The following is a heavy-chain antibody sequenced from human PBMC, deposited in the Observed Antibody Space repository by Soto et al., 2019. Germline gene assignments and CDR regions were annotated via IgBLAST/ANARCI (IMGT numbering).Heavy chain of an antibody. CDR1: GFTFTDYY. CDR3: ARDLGLSSINYFDF. V-gene: IGHV3-11*05. J-gene: IGHJ4*02. CDR2: ISGSTDYL. D-gene: IGHD3-16*01. Sequence: QVQLVESGGDLVKPGGSLRLSCAASGFTFTDYYMSWLRQAPGQGLQWLSYISGSTDYLNYADSVKGRFTISRDNAKNLLYLQMTSLRAYDTAVYYCARDLGLSSINYFDFWGQGTLVTVSS.